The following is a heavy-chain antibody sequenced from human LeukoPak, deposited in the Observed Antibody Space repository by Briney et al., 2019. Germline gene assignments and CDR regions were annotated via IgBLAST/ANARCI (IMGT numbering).Heavy chain of an antibody. J-gene: IGHJ4*02. D-gene: IGHD3-9*01. CDR1: GFSFSNYA. Sequence: GGSLRLSCAASGFSFSNYAMTWVRQAPGKGLEWVSGISGGGGSIYYADFVKGRFTISRDNSKNTVYLQMNSLRAEDTAVYYCAKCARIDWLPIDYWGQGTPVTVSS. CDR3: AKCARIDWLPIDY. V-gene: IGHV3-23*01. CDR2: ISGGGGSI.